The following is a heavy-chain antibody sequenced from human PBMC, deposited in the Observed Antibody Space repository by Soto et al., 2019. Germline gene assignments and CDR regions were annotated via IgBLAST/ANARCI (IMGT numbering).Heavy chain of an antibody. Sequence: GSLRLYCAASGXTFSSYSMHWVRQAPGKGLEWVAFISYDGSNKYYADSVKGLFTISRDNSKNTLYLQMNIMRAEDTAVYYCARAAYDFWSGPFDYWGQGTLVTVSS. J-gene: IGHJ4*02. D-gene: IGHD3-3*01. CDR1: GXTFSSYS. V-gene: IGHV3-30-3*01. CDR2: ISYDGSNK. CDR3: ARAAYDFWSGPFDY.